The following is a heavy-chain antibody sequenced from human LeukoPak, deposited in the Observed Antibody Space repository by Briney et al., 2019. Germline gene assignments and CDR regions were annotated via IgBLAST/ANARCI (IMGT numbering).Heavy chain of an antibody. Sequence: GGSLRLSCAAAGFTFSSYATSWVRQAPGKGLEWVSAISGSGGSTYYADSVKGRFTISRDNSKNTLYLQMNSLRAEDTAVYYCAKAIVGATAVDYWGQGTLVTVSS. CDR2: ISGSGGST. CDR3: AKAIVGATAVDY. D-gene: IGHD1-26*01. J-gene: IGHJ4*02. V-gene: IGHV3-23*01. CDR1: GFTFSSYA.